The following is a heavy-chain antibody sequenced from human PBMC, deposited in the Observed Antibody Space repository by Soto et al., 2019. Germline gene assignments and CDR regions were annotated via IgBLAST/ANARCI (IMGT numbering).Heavy chain of an antibody. V-gene: IGHV3-74*01. CDR1: GFTFSSYW. CDR2: INGGGSRT. Sequence: EVQLVESGGGLVQPGGSLRLSCAASGFTFSSYWMHWVRQPPGKGLVWVSHINGGGSRTSYADSVKGRFTISSDNAKNTLYLQMNSLRAEDTAVYYCVRDYIGLGIDYWGLGTLGIGSS. J-gene: IGHJ4*02. CDR3: VRDYIGLGIDY. D-gene: IGHD4-4*01.